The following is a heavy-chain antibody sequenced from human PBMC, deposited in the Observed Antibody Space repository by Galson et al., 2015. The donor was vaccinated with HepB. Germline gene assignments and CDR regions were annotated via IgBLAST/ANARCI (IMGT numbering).Heavy chain of an antibody. CDR2: ISYDGSNK. CDR1: GFTFSSYA. V-gene: IGHV3-30-3*01. Sequence: SLRLSCAASGFTFSSYAMHWVRQAPGKGLEWVAVISYDGSNKYYADSAKGRFTISRDNSKNTLYLQMNSLRAEDTAVYYCARGISSGWYFDYWGQGTLVTVSS. J-gene: IGHJ4*02. D-gene: IGHD6-19*01. CDR3: ARGISSGWYFDY.